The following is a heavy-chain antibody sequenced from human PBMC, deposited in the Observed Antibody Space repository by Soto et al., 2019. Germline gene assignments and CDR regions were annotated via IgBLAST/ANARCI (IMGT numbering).Heavy chain of an antibody. CDR1: GYTFSSYG. V-gene: IGHV1-18*01. J-gene: IGHJ3*02. CDR3: ANPFGDSPDGFLI. CDR2: TSIYKGNT. D-gene: IGHD3-16*01. Sequence: GASVKVSCKASGYTFSSYGVSWVRQAPGQGLEWMGWTSIYKGNTNYARKFQDRVILTTETSTSTAYMELRSLKSDDTAVCYCANPFGDSPDGFLIWGQGTRVTVSS.